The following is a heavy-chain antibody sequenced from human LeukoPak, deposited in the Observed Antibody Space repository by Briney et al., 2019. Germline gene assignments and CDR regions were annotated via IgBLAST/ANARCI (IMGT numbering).Heavy chain of an antibody. D-gene: IGHD3-3*01. CDR1: GYTFTGYY. J-gene: IGHJ6*03. CDR2: INPNSGGT. CDR3: ARDTARITIFGVAKYMDV. Sequence: ASVKVSCKASGYTFTGYYMHWVRQAPGQGPDWMGWINPNSGGTNYAQKFQGRVTMTRDTSISIAYMELSRLRSDDTAVYYCARDTARITIFGVAKYMDVWGKGTTVTVSS. V-gene: IGHV1-2*02.